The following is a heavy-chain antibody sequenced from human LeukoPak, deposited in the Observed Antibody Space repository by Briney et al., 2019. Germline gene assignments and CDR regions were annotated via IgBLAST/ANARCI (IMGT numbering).Heavy chain of an antibody. CDR2: TRNKANSYTT. CDR3: AQGHWGFDF. Sequence: GGSLRLSCATSGFSFSDHYMDWVRQAPGKGLEWVGRTRNKANSYTTEYAASVKGRFTISRDNSKNSLYLQMNSLKTEDTAVYYCAQGHWGFDFWGQGTLVTVSS. J-gene: IGHJ4*02. CDR1: GFSFSDHY. D-gene: IGHD7-27*01. V-gene: IGHV3-72*01.